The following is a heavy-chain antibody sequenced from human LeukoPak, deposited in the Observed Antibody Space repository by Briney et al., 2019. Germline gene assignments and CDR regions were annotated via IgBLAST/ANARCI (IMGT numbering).Heavy chain of an antibody. CDR2: ISAYNGNT. Sequence: ASVKVSCKASGYTFTSYYMHWVRQAPGQGLEWMGWISAYNGNTNYAQKLQGRVTMTTDTSTSTAYMELRSLRSDDTAVYYCARDRGGYSYGYALFDYWGQGTLVTVSS. CDR1: GYTFTSYY. D-gene: IGHD5-18*01. V-gene: IGHV1-18*04. J-gene: IGHJ4*02. CDR3: ARDRGGYSYGYALFDY.